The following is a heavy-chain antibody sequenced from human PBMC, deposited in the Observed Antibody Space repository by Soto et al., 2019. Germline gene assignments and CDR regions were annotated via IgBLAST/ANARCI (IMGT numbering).Heavy chain of an antibody. CDR3: ARDPSVNYYYYYMDV. CDR1: GFTVSSNY. Sequence: EVQLVESGGGLVQPGGSLRLSCAASGFTVSSNYMSWVRQAPGKGLEWVSVIYSGGCTYYADSVKGRFTISRDNSKNTLYLQMNSLRAEDTAMYYCARDPSVNYYYYYMDVWGKGTTVTVSS. CDR2: IYSGGCT. V-gene: IGHV3-66*01. D-gene: IGHD1-26*01. J-gene: IGHJ6*03.